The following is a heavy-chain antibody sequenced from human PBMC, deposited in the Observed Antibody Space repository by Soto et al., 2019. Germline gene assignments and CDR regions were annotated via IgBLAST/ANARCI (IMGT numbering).Heavy chain of an antibody. J-gene: IGHJ4*02. Sequence: PGGSLRLSCASSGFTFGSYAMSWVRQAPGKGLEWVSAISGSGGSTYYADSVKGRFTISRDNSKNTLYLQMNSLRAEDTAVYYCAREGIYRDGYIRSFFESWGQGALVTVSS. CDR2: ISGSGGST. V-gene: IGHV3-23*01. CDR1: GFTFGSYA. D-gene: IGHD5-18*01. CDR3: AREGIYRDGYIRSFFES.